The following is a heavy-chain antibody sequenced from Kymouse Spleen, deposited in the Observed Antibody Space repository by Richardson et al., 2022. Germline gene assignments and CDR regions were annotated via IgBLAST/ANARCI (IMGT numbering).Heavy chain of an antibody. D-gene: IGHD3-9*01. V-gene: IGHV3-21*03. CDR3: ARDRYFDWLFPGGMDV. J-gene: IGHJ6*02. Sequence: EVQLVESGGGLVKPGGSLRLSCAASGFTFSSYSMNWVRQAPGKGLEWVSSISSSSSYIYYADSVKGRFTISRDNAKNSLYLQMNSLRAEDTAVYYCARDRYFDWLFPGGMDVWGQGTTVTVSS. CDR2: ISSSSSYI. CDR1: GFTFSSYS.